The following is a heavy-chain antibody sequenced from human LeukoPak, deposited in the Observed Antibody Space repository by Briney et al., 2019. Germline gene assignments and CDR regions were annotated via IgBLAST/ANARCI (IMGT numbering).Heavy chain of an antibody. Sequence: PGGSLRLSCAASGFTFSNAWMSWVRQAPGKGLEWVGRIKSKTDGGTTDYAAPVKGRFTISRDDSKNTLYLQMNSLKTEDTAVYYCTTDQAVAGQGFDYWGQGTLVTVSS. CDR3: TTDQAVAGQGFDY. V-gene: IGHV3-15*01. J-gene: IGHJ4*02. D-gene: IGHD6-19*01. CDR1: GFTFSNAW. CDR2: IKSKTDGGTT.